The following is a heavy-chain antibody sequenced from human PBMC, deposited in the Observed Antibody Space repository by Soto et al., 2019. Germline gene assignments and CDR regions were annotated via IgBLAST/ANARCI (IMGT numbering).Heavy chain of an antibody. CDR1: GFTFSSYG. CDR3: AKEEGKKWELLKYYYYYYYGMDV. CDR2: ISYDGSNK. Sequence: GGSLRLSCAASGFTFSSYGMHWVRQAPGKGLEWVAVISYDGSNKYYADSVKGRFTISRDNSKNTLYLQMNSLRAEDTAVYYCAKEEGKKWELLKYYYYYYYGMDVWGQGTTVTVSS. D-gene: IGHD1-26*01. V-gene: IGHV3-30*18. J-gene: IGHJ6*02.